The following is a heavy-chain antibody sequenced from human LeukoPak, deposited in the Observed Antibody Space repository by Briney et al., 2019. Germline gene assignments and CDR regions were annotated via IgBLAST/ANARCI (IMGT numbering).Heavy chain of an antibody. J-gene: IGHJ4*02. D-gene: IGHD3-16*02. Sequence: PGGSLRLSCAASGFTFSSYSMNWVRQAPGKGLEWVSSISSSSYTYYADSVKGRFTISRDNAKNSLYLQMNSLRAEDTAVYYCARVSDYVWGSYRRGLDYWGQGTLVTVSS. CDR2: ISSSSYT. CDR1: GFTFSSYS. CDR3: ARVSDYVWGSYRRGLDY. V-gene: IGHV3-21*01.